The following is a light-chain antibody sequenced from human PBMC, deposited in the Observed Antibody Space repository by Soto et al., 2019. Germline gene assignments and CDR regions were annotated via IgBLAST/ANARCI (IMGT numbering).Light chain of an antibody. J-gene: IGKJ5*01. Sequence: DIQLTQSPSFLSASVGDRVTITCRASQGIRSYLAWYQQKPGRAPKLLMYIASTLQTGVPSRFSGSGSGTEFTLTSTSLQPEDFATYYCQQVNSYPITFGQGTRLEIK. CDR2: IAS. CDR3: QQVNSYPIT. CDR1: QGIRSY. V-gene: IGKV1-9*01.